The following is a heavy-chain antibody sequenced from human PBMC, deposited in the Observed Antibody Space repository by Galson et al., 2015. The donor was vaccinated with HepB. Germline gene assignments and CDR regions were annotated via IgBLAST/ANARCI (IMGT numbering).Heavy chain of an antibody. Sequence: SVKVSCKASGGTFSSYAISWVRQAPGQGLEWMGGIIPIFGTANYAQKFQGRVTITADESTSTAYMELSSLRSEDTAVYYCARHYGDYAGNDAFDIWGQGTMVTVSS. V-gene: IGHV1-69*13. J-gene: IGHJ3*02. CDR2: IIPIFGTA. CDR3: ARHYGDYAGNDAFDI. D-gene: IGHD4-17*01. CDR1: GGTFSSYA.